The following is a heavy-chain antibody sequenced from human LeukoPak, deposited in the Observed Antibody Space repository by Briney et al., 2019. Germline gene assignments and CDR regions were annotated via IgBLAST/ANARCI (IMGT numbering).Heavy chain of an antibody. Sequence: ASVKVSCKASGYTFTSYAMHWVRQAPGQRLEWMGWINAGNGNTKYSQKFQGRVTITRDTSASTAYMELSSLRSEDTAVYYCASSVPLYYYDSSGHYRGSYYYGMDVWGKGTTVTVSS. J-gene: IGHJ6*04. V-gene: IGHV1-3*01. D-gene: IGHD3-22*01. CDR1: GYTFTSYA. CDR2: INAGNGNT. CDR3: ASSVPLYYYDSSGHYRGSYYYGMDV.